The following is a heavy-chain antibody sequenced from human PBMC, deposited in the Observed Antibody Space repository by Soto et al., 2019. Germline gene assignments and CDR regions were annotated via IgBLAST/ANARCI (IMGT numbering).Heavy chain of an antibody. CDR1: GGSISSYY. CDR3: ARHTIQEAIPSEYWYFDL. V-gene: IGHV4-59*08. J-gene: IGHJ2*01. CDR2: IYYSGST. Sequence: SETLSLTCTVSGGSISSYYWSWIRQPPGKGLEWIGYIYYSGSTNYNPSLKSRVTISVDTSKNQFSLKLSSVTAADTAVYYCARHTIQEAIPSEYWYFDLWGRGTLVTVSS. D-gene: IGHD2-21*01.